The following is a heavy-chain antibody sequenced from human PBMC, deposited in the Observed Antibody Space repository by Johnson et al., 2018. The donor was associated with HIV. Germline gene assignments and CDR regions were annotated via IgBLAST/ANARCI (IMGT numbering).Heavy chain of an antibody. D-gene: IGHD3-22*01. CDR1: GFTFSRYD. CDR2: IGTAGDT. J-gene: IGHJ3*02. Sequence: VQLVESGGGLVQPGGSLRLSCAASGFTFSRYDMHWVRQATGKGLEWVSGIGTAGDTYYPGSVKGRFTISRENAKNSFYLQMNSLRAGDTAVYYCTRGGRLTYYHDGGGYSCDAFDIWGQGTMVTVSS. CDR3: TRGGRLTYYHDGGGYSCDAFDI. V-gene: IGHV3-13*01.